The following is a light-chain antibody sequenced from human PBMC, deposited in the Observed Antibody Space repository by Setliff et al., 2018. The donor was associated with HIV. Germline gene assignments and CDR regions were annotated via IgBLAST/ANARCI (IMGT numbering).Light chain of an antibody. CDR2: DVS. V-gene: IGLV2-14*03. CDR1: SSDVGGYNY. Sequence: QSALTQPASVSGSPGQSITISCTGTSSDVGGYNYVSWYQQHPGKAPKLMIYDVSYRPSGVSNRFSGSKSGNTASLTISGLQAEDEADYHCSSYTTSSTPHVVFGGGTKVTV. J-gene: IGLJ2*01. CDR3: SSYTTSSTPHVV.